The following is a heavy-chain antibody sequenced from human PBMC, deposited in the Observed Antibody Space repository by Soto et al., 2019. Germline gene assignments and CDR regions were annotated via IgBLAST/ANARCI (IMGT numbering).Heavy chain of an antibody. D-gene: IGHD4-17*01. CDR2: IYYSGST. CDR3: ARDSYGGKKLDY. V-gene: IGHV4-59*01. Sequence: SETLSLTCTVSGDSISSYYWSWIRQPPGKGLEWIGYIYYSGSTNYNPSLKSRVTISVDTSKNQFSLNLSSVTAADTAVYYCARDSYGGKKLDYWGQGTLVTVSS. J-gene: IGHJ4*02. CDR1: GDSISSYY.